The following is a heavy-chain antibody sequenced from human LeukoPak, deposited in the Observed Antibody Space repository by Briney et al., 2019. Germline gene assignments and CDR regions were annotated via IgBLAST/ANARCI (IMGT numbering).Heavy chain of an antibody. CDR1: GFTFSSYG. CDR3: ARQQQLGVYYFDY. Sequence: PGGSLRLSCAASGFTFSSYGMHWVRQAPGKGLEWVAFIRYDGSNKYYADSVKGRFTISRDNSKNTLYLQMNSLRAEGTAVYYCARQQQLGVYYFDYWGQGTLVTVSS. V-gene: IGHV3-30*02. CDR2: IRYDGSNK. J-gene: IGHJ4*02. D-gene: IGHD6-13*01.